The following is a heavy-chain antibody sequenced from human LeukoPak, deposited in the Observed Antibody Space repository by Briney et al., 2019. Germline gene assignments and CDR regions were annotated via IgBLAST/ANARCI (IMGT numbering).Heavy chain of an antibody. D-gene: IGHD4-17*01. CDR1: GFTFSSYG. Sequence: GRSLRLSCATSGFTFSSYGMHWVRQAPGKGLEWVAVISYDGSNKYYADSVKGRFTISRDNSKNTLYLQMNSLRAEDTAVYYCARDLDGDYIFDYWGQGTLVTVSS. CDR2: ISYDGSNK. CDR3: ARDLDGDYIFDY. V-gene: IGHV3-30*03. J-gene: IGHJ4*02.